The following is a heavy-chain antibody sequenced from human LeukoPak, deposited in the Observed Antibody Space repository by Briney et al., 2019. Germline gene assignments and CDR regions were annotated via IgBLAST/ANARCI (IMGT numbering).Heavy chain of an antibody. D-gene: IGHD1-1*01. J-gene: IGHJ4*01. CDR2: IYYSGST. V-gene: IGHV4-59*08. CDR3: ARHMGLGYTYFYPYFDY. Sequence: PSETLSLTATVSSCSIISYYWSWLRPPPGQGLEWFGYIYYSGSTNYNPSLESRVTISVDTSKNQFSLRLSSVTAADTAVYYCARHMGLGYTYFYPYFDYWGQGTLVTVSS. CDR1: SCSIISYY.